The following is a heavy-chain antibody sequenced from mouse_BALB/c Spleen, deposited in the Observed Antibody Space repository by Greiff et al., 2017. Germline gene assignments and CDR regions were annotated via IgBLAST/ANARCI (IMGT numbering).Heavy chain of an antibody. J-gene: IGHJ2*01. V-gene: IGHV1S81*02. CDR2: INPSNGGT. CDR3: ARGDSSGYED. Sequence: VKLMESGADLVKPGASVKLSCKASGYTFTSYYMYWVKQRPGQGLEWIGEINPSNGGTNFNEKFKSKATLTVDKSSSTAYMQLSSLTSEDSAVYYCARGDSSGYEDWGQGTTLTVSS. D-gene: IGHD3-2*01. CDR1: GYTFTSYY.